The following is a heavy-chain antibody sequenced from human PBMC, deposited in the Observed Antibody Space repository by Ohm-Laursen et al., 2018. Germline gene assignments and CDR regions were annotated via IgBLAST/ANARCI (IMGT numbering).Heavy chain of an antibody. Sequence: SLRLSCAASGFTFSSYAMSWVRQAPGKGLEWVSAISGSGGSTYYADSVKGRFTISRDSSKNTLYLQMSSLRAEDTAVYYCARGGEAAAGVWGQGTLVTVSS. D-gene: IGHD6-13*01. J-gene: IGHJ4*02. CDR1: GFTFSSYA. CDR3: ARGGEAAAGV. CDR2: ISGSGGST. V-gene: IGHV3-23*01.